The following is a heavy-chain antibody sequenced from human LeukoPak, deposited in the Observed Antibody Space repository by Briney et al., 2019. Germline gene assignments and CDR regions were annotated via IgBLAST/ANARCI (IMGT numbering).Heavy chain of an antibody. CDR3: ARHNPNYPAHGMDV. D-gene: IGHD1-7*01. CDR1: GYSLTSYW. CDR2: IYPGDSYT. Sequence: GESLNLSCHGSGYSLTSYWIGLVRQMPGKGLEWMGIIYPGDSYTRYSPSFQGQVTISADKSISTAYLQWSSLKASDTAMYYCARHNPNYPAHGMDVWGKGTTVTVSS. V-gene: IGHV5-51*01. J-gene: IGHJ6*04.